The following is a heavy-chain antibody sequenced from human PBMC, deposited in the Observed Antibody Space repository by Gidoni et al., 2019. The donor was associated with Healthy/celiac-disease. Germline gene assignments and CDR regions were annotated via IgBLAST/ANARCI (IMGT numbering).Heavy chain of an antibody. CDR3: ARGASIAARFFDY. V-gene: IGHV4-34*01. CDR2: INHSGST. Sequence: QVQLHQWGAGLLKPSETLSLTCAVSGGSLRGYYWSWIRQPPGKGLEWIGEINHSGSTNYNPSLKSRVTISVDTSKNQFSLKLSSVTAADTAVYYCARGASIAARFFDYWGQGTLVTVSS. CDR1: GGSLRGYY. D-gene: IGHD6-6*01. J-gene: IGHJ4*02.